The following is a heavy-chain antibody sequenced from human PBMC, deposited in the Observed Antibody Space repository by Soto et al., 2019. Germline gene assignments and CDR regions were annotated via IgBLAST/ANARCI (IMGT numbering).Heavy chain of an antibody. Sequence: GGSLRLSCAASGFTFDDYAMHWVRQAPGKGLEWVSGISWNSGSIGYADSVKGRFTISRDNAKNSLYLQMNSLRAEDTALYYCAKDTAVNIVATSLFDYWGQGTLVTVSS. CDR2: ISWNSGSI. D-gene: IGHD5-12*01. CDR1: GFTFDDYA. V-gene: IGHV3-9*01. J-gene: IGHJ4*02. CDR3: AKDTAVNIVATSLFDY.